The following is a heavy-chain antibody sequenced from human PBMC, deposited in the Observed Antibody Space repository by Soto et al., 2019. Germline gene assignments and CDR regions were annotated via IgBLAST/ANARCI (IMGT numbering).Heavy chain of an antibody. CDR2: IRGGGSST. CDR3: ARVAVAAPRSWYFDL. CDR1: GFTFSAYW. J-gene: IGHJ2*01. V-gene: IGHV3-74*01. D-gene: IGHD6-13*01. Sequence: EVQLVESGGGLVQPGGSRKLSCAASGFTFSAYWMHWFRQAPGKGLVWVSRIRGGGSSTSHADSVKGRLTISRDNAKDTLYLQMNSLTVEDTAIYYCARVAVAAPRSWYFDLWGRGTLVTVSS.